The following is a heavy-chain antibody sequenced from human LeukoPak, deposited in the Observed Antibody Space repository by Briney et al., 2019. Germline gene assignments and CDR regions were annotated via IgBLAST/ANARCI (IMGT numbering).Heavy chain of an antibody. J-gene: IGHJ5*02. D-gene: IGHD6-13*01. CDR1: GFTFSSYA. CDR2: ISGSGGST. CDR3: AKEQGTGIAAAARFDP. Sequence: GGSLRLSCAASGFTFSSYAMSWVRQAPGKGLEWVSAISGSGGSTYYADSVKGRFTISRDNSKNTLYLQMNSLRAEDTAVYYCAKEQGTGIAAAARFDPWGQGTLVTVSS. V-gene: IGHV3-23*01.